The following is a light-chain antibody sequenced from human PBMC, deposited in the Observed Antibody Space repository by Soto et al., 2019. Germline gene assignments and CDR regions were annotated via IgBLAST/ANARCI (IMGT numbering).Light chain of an antibody. J-gene: IGLJ2*01. CDR2: DND. CDR3: GTWDSSLSAV. Sequence: QSVLTQPPSVSAAPGQKVTISCSGSNSNIGNNYVSWYQQLPGTAPKLLIYDNDVRPSGIPDRFSGSKSGTSATLDITGLPTGDEADYYCGTWDSSLSAVFGGGTKLTVL. V-gene: IGLV1-51*01. CDR1: NSNIGNNY.